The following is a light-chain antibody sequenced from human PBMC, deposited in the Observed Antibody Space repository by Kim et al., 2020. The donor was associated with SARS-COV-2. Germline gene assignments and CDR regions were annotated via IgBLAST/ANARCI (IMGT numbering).Light chain of an antibody. Sequence: PTIIFCTGTSSDVGGYNYVSWYHQHHGKAPNLLIYDVTSRRSGVFSRFTGSKSGNTASLTISGLQAEDEADYYCSSYTSSSTTYVFGTGTKVTVL. V-gene: IGLV2-14*03. CDR3: SSYTSSSTTYV. CDR2: DVT. CDR1: SSDVGGYNY. J-gene: IGLJ1*01.